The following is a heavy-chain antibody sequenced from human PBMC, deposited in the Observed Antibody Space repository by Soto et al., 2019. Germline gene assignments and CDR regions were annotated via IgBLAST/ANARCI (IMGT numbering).Heavy chain of an antibody. CDR1: GGSITSSSHF. D-gene: IGHD6-25*01. CDR3: AGQTFTIAAASYGRSNWFDP. V-gene: IGHV4-39*01. CDR2: IYFTGNT. J-gene: IGHJ5*02. Sequence: SETLSLTCTASGGSITSSSHFWGWVRQPPGKGLEWIGTIYFTGNTYYTPSLKSRLTMSIDTSKNEFSLRLNSVTAADAAVYYCAGQTFTIAAASYGRSNWFDPWGPGTLVTVSS.